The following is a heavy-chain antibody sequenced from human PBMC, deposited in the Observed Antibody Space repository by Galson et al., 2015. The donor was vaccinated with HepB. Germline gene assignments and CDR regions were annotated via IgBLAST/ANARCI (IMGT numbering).Heavy chain of an antibody. Sequence: SLRLSCAASGFTFSSYSMNWVRQAPGKGLEWVSSISSSSSYIYYADSVKGRFTISRDNAKNSLYLQMNSLRAEDTAVYYCARDYDILTGYSYYYGMDVWGQGTTVTVSS. D-gene: IGHD3-9*01. CDR2: ISSSSSYI. CDR3: ARDYDILTGYSYYYGMDV. CDR1: GFTFSSYS. J-gene: IGHJ6*02. V-gene: IGHV3-21*01.